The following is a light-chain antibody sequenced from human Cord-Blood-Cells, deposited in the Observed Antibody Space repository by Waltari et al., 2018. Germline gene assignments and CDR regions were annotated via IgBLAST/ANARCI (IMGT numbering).Light chain of an antibody. CDR2: SNN. J-gene: IGLJ2*01. V-gene: IGLV1-44*01. CDR3: AAWDDSLNGVV. Sequence: QSVLTQPPSASGTPGQRVTISCSGSSPHTGSNTVNWYQQLPGTAPKLLIYSNNQRPSGVPDRFSGSKSGTSASLAISGLQSEDEADYYCAAWDDSLNGVVFGGGTKLTVL. CDR1: SPHTGSNT.